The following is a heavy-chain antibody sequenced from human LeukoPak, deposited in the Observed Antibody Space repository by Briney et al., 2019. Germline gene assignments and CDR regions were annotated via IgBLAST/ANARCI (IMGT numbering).Heavy chain of an antibody. CDR1: GFTFSTDW. CDR3: ARRAVAGGFYGW. D-gene: IGHD6-19*01. J-gene: IGHJ4*02. Sequence: GGSLRLSCAASGFTFSTDWMHWVRQAPGKGPVWVSRINGDGSSRSYADSVKGRFTISRDNAKNTLYLQMNSLRAEDTAVYCCARRAVAGGFYGWWGQGTLVTVSS. CDR2: INGDGSSR. V-gene: IGHV3-74*01.